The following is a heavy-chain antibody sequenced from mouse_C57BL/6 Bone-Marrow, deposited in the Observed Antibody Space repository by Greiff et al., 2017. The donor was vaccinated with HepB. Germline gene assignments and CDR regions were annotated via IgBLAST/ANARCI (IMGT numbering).Heavy chain of an antibody. CDR2: ISSGSSTI. Sequence: EVKLMESGGGLVKPGGSLKLSCAASGFTFSDYGMHWVRQAPEKGLEWVAYISSGSSTIYYADTVKGRFTISRDNAKNTLFLQMTSLRSEDTAMYYCASRGYAYWGQGTTLTVSS. D-gene: IGHD3-2*02. V-gene: IGHV5-17*01. J-gene: IGHJ2*01. CDR3: ASRGYAY. CDR1: GFTFSDYG.